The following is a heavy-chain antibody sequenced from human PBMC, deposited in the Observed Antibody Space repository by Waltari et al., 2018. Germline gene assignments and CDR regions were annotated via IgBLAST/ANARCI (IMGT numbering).Heavy chain of an antibody. J-gene: IGHJ4*02. CDR1: GFTFSRSA. V-gene: IGHV3-23*01. Sequence: EVQLLESGGGLVQPGGSLRPSCAASGFTFSRSAMSWVRQAPGKGLEWVSGISGSGDRTDDADSVKGRFTISRDNSKNTLSLQMNSLRVEDTAIYYCAKGANPQHPYHFENWGQGTLVTVSS. CDR3: AKGANPQHPYHFEN. CDR2: ISGSGDRT.